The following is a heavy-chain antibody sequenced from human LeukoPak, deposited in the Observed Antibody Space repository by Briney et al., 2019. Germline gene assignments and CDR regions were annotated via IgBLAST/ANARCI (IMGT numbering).Heavy chain of an antibody. Sequence: GGSLRLSCAASGFPFSSYWVSWVRQAPGKGLEWVANIKQDGSVQYYVDSVRGRFTISRDNAKNSLYLQMSSLRVEDTAVYYCAILGDGSFDYWGQGSLVTVSS. D-gene: IGHD5-24*01. CDR1: GFPFSSYW. CDR3: AILGDGSFDY. J-gene: IGHJ4*02. V-gene: IGHV3-7*01. CDR2: IKQDGSVQ.